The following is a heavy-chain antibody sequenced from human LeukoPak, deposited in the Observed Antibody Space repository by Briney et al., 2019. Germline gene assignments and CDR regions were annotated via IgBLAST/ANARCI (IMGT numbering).Heavy chain of an antibody. D-gene: IGHD1-14*01. J-gene: IGHJ3*02. Sequence: SETLSLTCSVSGGSISRYYWSWIRQAAGKGLGWVGRISTSEGTRYNPSLKSRVTMSADTSKNELSLKLSFVTAADTAVYYCARARTDAFDIWGQGTMVTVSS. CDR3: ARARTDAFDI. CDR2: ISTSEGT. V-gene: IGHV4-4*07. CDR1: GGSISRYY.